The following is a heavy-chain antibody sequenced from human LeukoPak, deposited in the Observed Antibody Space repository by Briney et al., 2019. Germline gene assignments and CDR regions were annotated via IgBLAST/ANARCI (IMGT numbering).Heavy chain of an antibody. J-gene: IGHJ6*02. D-gene: IGHD2-15*01. CDR1: GYTFTSYG. Sequence: ASVKVSCKASGYTFTSYGISWVRQAPGQGLEWMGWISAYNGNTNYAQKLQGRVTMTTDTSTSTAYMELRSLRSDDTAVYYCARVFGYCSGGSCYYYYGMDVWGQGTTVTVSS. CDR2: ISAYNGNT. CDR3: ARVFGYCSGGSCYYYYGMDV. V-gene: IGHV1-18*01.